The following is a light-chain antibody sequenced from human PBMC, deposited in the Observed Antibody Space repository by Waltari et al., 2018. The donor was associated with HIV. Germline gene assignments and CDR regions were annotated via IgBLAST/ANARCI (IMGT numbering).Light chain of an antibody. CDR3: QQYDS. J-gene: IGKJ1*01. Sequence: EIVLTQSPGTLSLSPGERATISCRASQSFGSNYLAWYQQKPGQAPRLLIYAASSRAAGIPDRFSGNGSGTDFTLTISRLDPEDFAVYYCQQYDSFGQGTKVEMK. V-gene: IGKV3-20*01. CDR1: QSFGSNY. CDR2: AAS.